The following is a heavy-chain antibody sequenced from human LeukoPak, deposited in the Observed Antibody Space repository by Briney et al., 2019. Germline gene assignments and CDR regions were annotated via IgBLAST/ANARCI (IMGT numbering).Heavy chain of an antibody. J-gene: IGHJ4*02. CDR1: GSTFSSYG. CDR2: MWYDGSNK. CDR3: ARDETTGVLHFDY. Sequence: GRSLRLSCAASGSTFSSYGMHWVRQAPGKGLEWVAVMWYDGSNKYYAGSVKGRFTISRDNSENTLYLQMNSLRAEDTAVYYCARDETTGVLHFDYWGQGTLVTVSS. D-gene: IGHD4-11*01. V-gene: IGHV3-33*01.